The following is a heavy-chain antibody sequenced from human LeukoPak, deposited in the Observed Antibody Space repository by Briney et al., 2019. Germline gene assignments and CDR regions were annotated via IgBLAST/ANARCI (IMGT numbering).Heavy chain of an antibody. Sequence: PGGSLRLSCAASGFTFSSDGMHWVRQAPGKGLEWVAFIRYDGSNKYYADSVKGRFTISRDNSKNTMYLQMNSLRAEDTAVYYCAKDRHYYGSGLDYWGQGTLVTVSS. CDR1: GFTFSSDG. D-gene: IGHD3-10*01. J-gene: IGHJ4*02. CDR3: AKDRHYYGSGLDY. V-gene: IGHV3-30*02. CDR2: IRYDGSNK.